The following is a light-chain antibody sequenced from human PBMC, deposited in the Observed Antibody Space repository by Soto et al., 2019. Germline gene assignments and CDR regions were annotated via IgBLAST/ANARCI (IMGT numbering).Light chain of an antibody. CDR1: QSISSY. CDR3: QQSYSTPLT. Sequence: DIQITPSPASLSSSVGERLTITCRASQSISSYLNWYQQKPGKAPKLLIYAASSLQSGVPSRFSGSGSGTDFTLTISSLQPEDFATYYCQQSYSTPLTFGGGTKV. V-gene: IGKV1-39*01. CDR2: AAS. J-gene: IGKJ4*01.